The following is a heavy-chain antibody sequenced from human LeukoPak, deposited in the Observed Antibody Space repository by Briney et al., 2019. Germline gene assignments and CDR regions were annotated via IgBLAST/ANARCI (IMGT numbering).Heavy chain of an antibody. CDR1: GYTFTSYG. Sequence: ASVKVSCKASGYTFTSYGISWVRQAPGQGLEWMGWISAYNGNTNYAQKLQGRVTMTTDTSTSTAYMELRSLRSDDTAVYYCAGEEIVVVPRGYYFDYWGQGTLVTVSS. V-gene: IGHV1-18*01. J-gene: IGHJ4*02. D-gene: IGHD3-22*01. CDR2: ISAYNGNT. CDR3: AGEEIVVVPRGYYFDY.